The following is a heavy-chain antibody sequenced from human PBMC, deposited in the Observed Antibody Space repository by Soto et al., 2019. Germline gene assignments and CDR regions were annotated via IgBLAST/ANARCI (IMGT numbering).Heavy chain of an antibody. CDR2: IYYSGST. D-gene: IGHD2-21*01. V-gene: IGHV4-59*08. CDR1: GGSISSYY. Sequence: SETLSLTCTVSGGSISSYYWSWIRQPPGKGLEWIGYIYYSGSTNYNPSLKSRVTISVDTSKNQFSLKLSSVTAADTAVYYCARHAYSSGAFDTWGQGTMVTVSS. CDR3: ARHAYSSGAFDT. J-gene: IGHJ3*02.